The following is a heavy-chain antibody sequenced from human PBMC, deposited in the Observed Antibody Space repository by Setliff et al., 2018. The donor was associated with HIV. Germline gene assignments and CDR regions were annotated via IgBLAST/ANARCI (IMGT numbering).Heavy chain of an antibody. CDR3: ARDPPGSGFHLDY. V-gene: IGHV3-33*08. CDR2: IWYDGSIE. J-gene: IGHJ4*02. CDR1: EFTFSSYA. D-gene: IGHD5-12*01. Sequence: PGGSLRLSCAASEFTFSSYAMHWVRQAAGKGLEWVAVIWYDGSIEYYADSVKGRFTISRDNSKNTMYLQMNTLRVEDTAVYYCARDPPGSGFHLDYWGQGTPVTVSS.